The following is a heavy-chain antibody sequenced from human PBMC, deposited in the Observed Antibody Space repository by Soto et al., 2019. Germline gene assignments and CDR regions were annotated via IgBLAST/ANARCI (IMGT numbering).Heavy chain of an antibody. D-gene: IGHD3-22*01. V-gene: IGHV1-46*01. CDR3: ARDPLSLYYYDSSRSHFDY. J-gene: IGHJ4*02. Sequence: GASVKVSCKASGYTFTSYYMHWVRQAPGQGLEWMGIINPSGGSTSYAQKFQGRVTMTRDTSTSTVYMELSSLRSEDTAVYYCARDPLSLYYYDSSRSHFDYSGQATLVTVSS. CDR2: INPSGGST. CDR1: GYTFTSYY.